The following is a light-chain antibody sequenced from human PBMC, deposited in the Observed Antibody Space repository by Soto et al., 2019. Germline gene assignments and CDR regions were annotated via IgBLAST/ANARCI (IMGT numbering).Light chain of an antibody. CDR2: NTN. J-gene: IGLJ2*01. CDR3: VLYMRSGISV. CDR1: SDSVTASHF. V-gene: IGLV8-61*01. Sequence: QTVVTQEPSFSVSPGGTVTLTCGLSSDSVTASHFPSWHQQTPGQAPRTLIYNTNTRSSGVPDRFSGSILGNRAALTITGAQADDESVYYCVLYMRSGISVFGGGTKLTVL.